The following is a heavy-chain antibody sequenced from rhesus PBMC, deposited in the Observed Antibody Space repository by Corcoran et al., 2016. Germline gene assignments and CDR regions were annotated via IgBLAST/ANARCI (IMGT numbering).Heavy chain of an antibody. D-gene: IGHD4-23*01. CDR1: GYSFTSYW. V-gene: IGHV5-20*01. CDR2: IDPSDSDT. J-gene: IGHJ2*01. Sequence: EVQLVQSGAEVKRPGESLKISCKTSGYSFTSYWISWVRQMPGKGLEWMGAIDPSDSDTRYNPSFHSQVTISADKSISTAYLQWSRLKASDTATYYCATTLTVTTSWYFDLWGPGTPITISS. CDR3: ATTLTVTTSWYFDL.